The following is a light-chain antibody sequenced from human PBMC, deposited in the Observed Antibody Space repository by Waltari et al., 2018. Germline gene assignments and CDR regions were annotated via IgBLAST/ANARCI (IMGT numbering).Light chain of an antibody. CDR2: AAS. CDR1: QTISSY. V-gene: IGKV1-39*01. Sequence: LQMTHSPSSLSASPGDTVTLTCPASQTISSYLSWYQQKPGKAPNLLIYAASSLQSGVPSRFSGSGSGTDFTLTISSLQPEDFATYYCQQSYNTPRTFGQGTKVEVK. J-gene: IGKJ1*01. CDR3: QQSYNTPRT.